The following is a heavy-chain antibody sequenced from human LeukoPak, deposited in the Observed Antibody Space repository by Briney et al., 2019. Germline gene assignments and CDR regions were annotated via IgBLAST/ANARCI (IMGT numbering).Heavy chain of an antibody. CDR2: IKQDGSKK. Sequence: HTGGSLRLTCAASGFTFSSYWMSWVRQAPGKGLEWVANIKQDGSKKYYLDSVKGRFTISRDNTKNSLYLQMNSLRAEDTAGYYCARDRIYTDSTTDYWGQGTLVTVSS. V-gene: IGHV3-7*01. CDR3: ARDRIYTDSTTDY. J-gene: IGHJ4*02. CDR1: GFTFSSYW. D-gene: IGHD3-22*01.